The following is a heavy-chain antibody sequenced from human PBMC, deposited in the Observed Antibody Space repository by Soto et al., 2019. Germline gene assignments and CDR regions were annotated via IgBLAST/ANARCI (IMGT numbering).Heavy chain of an antibody. CDR3: ARGRGWRDN. J-gene: IGHJ4*02. D-gene: IGHD6-19*01. CDR2: MDPKSGYT. V-gene: IGHV1-8*01. CDR1: GYTFTSYD. Sequence: QVQLVQSGAEVKKPGASVKVSCKASGYTFTSYDINWVRQAAGHGLEWMGWMDPKSGYTDYAQKFQGRVTMTRNTSISTALMELSSLRSEDTAVYYCARGRGWRDNWGQGTLVTVSS.